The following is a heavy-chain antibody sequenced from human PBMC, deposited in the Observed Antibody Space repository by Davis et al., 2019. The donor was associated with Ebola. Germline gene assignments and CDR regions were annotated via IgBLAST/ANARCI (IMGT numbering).Heavy chain of an antibody. Sequence: GESLKIPCAASGFTFSGSAMHWVRQASGKGLEWVGRIRSKANSYATAYAASVKGRFTISRDDSKNTAYLQMNSLKTEDTAVYYCTSTWSTIDYWGQGTLVTVSS. J-gene: IGHJ4*02. CDR3: TSTWSTIDY. CDR2: IRSKANSYAT. D-gene: IGHD1-14*01. V-gene: IGHV3-73*01. CDR1: GFTFSGSA.